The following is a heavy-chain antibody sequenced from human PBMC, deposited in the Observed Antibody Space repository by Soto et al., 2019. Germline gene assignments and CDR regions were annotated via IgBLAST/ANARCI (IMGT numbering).Heavy chain of an antibody. D-gene: IGHD1-1*01. Sequence: PGGSLRLSCSASGFTFDNCAMHWVRQAPGKGLEWVSGISWDSTTVGYADSVKGRFTISRDDAKNSLYLQMNSLRREDTALYYCVQGRYPTMATPLDHWGQGXLVTVYS. CDR3: VQGRYPTMATPLDH. CDR2: ISWDSTTV. J-gene: IGHJ5*02. CDR1: GFTFDNCA. V-gene: IGHV3-9*01.